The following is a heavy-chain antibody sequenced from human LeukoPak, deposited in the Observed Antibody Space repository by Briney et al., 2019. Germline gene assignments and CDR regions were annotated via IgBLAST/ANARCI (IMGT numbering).Heavy chain of an antibody. Sequence: GASVKVSCKASGGTFSSYAISWVRQAPGQGLEWMGGIIPIFGTANYAQKFQGRVTITADESTSTAYMELSSLRSEDTAVYYCASSVITGLPAATVHYYYYMDVWGKGTTVTVSS. CDR2: IIPIFGTA. D-gene: IGHD2-2*01. CDR3: ASSVITGLPAATVHYYYYMDV. CDR1: GGTFSSYA. J-gene: IGHJ6*03. V-gene: IGHV1-69*13.